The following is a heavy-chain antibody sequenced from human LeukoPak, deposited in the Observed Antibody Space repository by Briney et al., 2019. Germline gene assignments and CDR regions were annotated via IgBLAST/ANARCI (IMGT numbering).Heavy chain of an antibody. V-gene: IGHV3-74*01. Sequence: GGSLRLSCAASGFTFSKYWMLWVRQAPGKGLESASRINTDGTVTTYADSVKGRFTFSRDNADNTMCLQMNSVRDEDTAVYYCATKQWLAPPPDSWGQGTPVTVSS. CDR1: GFTFSKYW. CDR3: ATKQWLAPPPDS. J-gene: IGHJ4*02. CDR2: INTDGTVT. D-gene: IGHD6-19*01.